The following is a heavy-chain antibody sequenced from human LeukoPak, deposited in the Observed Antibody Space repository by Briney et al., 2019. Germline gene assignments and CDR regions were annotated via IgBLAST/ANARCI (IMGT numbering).Heavy chain of an antibody. CDR1: GFTFSSYS. Sequence: PGGSLRLSCAASGFTFSSYSMNWVRQAPGKGLEWVSSISSSSSYIYYADSVKGRFTISRDNAKNSLYLQMNSLRAEDTAVYYCARDRITMVRGVRGAFDIWGQGTMVTVSS. J-gene: IGHJ3*02. CDR3: ARDRITMVRGVRGAFDI. D-gene: IGHD3-10*01. CDR2: ISSSSSYI. V-gene: IGHV3-21*01.